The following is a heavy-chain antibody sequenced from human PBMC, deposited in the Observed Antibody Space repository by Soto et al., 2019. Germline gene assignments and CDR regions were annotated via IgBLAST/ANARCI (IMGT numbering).Heavy chain of an antibody. CDR1: GYSIGSSNW. J-gene: IGHJ4*02. CDR3: ARKVGDDILTGYIDY. CDR2: IYYSGST. Sequence: PSETLSLTCAVSGYSIGSSNWWGWIRQPPGKGLEWIGYIYYSGSTYYNPSLKSRVTMSVDTSKNQFSLKLSSVTAVDTAVYYCARKVGDDILTGYIDYWGQGTLVTVSS. V-gene: IGHV4-28*01. D-gene: IGHD3-9*01.